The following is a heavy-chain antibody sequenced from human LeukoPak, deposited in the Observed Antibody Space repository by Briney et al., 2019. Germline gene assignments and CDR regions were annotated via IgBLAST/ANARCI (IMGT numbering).Heavy chain of an antibody. CDR1: GFTFSSFD. J-gene: IGHJ6*03. Sequence: GGSLRLSCAASGFTFSSFDMHWVRQPTGQGLEWVSTIGTASDTYYPGSVEGRFTLSRDNAKNSLYLQMNSLTAGDTAVYYCARGPRRGKYYYMDVWGKGTTVTVSS. CDR2: IGTASDT. D-gene: IGHD1-1*01. V-gene: IGHV3-13*01. CDR3: ARGPRRGKYYYMDV.